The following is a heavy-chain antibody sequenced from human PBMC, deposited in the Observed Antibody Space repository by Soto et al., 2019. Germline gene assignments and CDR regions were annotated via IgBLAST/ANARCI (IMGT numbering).Heavy chain of an antibody. CDR3: AATVRIVGPPTEPPNYGMDV. CDR1: GFTFTSSA. D-gene: IGHD1-26*01. J-gene: IGHJ6*02. CDR2: IVVGSGNT. Sequence: QMQLVQSGPEVKKPGTSVKVSCKASGFTFTSSAMQWVRQARGQRLEWIGWIVVGSGNTNYAQKFQERVTITRDMSTSTAYMELSSLRSEDTAVYYCAATVRIVGPPTEPPNYGMDVWGQGTTVTVSS. V-gene: IGHV1-58*02.